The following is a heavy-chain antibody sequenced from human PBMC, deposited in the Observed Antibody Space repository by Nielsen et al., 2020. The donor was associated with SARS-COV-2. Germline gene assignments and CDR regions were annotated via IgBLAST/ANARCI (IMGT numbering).Heavy chain of an antibody. V-gene: IGHV3-74*01. Sequence: GGSLRLSCAASGFTFSGYWMHWVRQTPGKGLVWLSRINSDGSSPTYADSVKGRFTMSRDNAKNSLYLQMNSLRAEDTALYYCAKDMMDFWSGLLDYWGQGTLVTVSS. CDR3: AKDMMDFWSGLLDY. D-gene: IGHD3-3*01. J-gene: IGHJ4*02. CDR1: GFTFSGYW. CDR2: INSDGSSP.